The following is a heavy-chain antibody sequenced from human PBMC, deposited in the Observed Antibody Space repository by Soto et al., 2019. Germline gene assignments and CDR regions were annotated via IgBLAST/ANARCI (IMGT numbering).Heavy chain of an antibody. J-gene: IGHJ4*02. CDR3: ARVGDSSGYYYFTD. V-gene: IGHV3-20*04. CDR2: INWNGGST. CDR1: GFTFDDYG. D-gene: IGHD3-22*01. Sequence: GGALRLSCAASGFTFDDYGMSWVRQAPGKGLEWVYGINWNGGSTGYADSVKSRFTISRDDAKNYLYLQMNSLRAEDTALYYCARVGDSSGYYYFTDWGQGTLVTVSS.